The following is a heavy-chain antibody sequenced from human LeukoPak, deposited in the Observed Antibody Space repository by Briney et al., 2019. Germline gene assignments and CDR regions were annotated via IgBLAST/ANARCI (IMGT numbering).Heavy chain of an antibody. CDR1: GFTFTNYW. CDR2: IKQDGGQK. J-gene: IGHJ4*02. V-gene: IGHV3-7*05. D-gene: IGHD6-6*01. Sequence: GGSMRLSCAASGFTFTNYWMSWVRQAPGKGLEWVANIKQDGGQKYYVDSVKGRFTISRDNAKNSVYLQMNSLRVEDTAVYFCARIGYSSSSFDYWGQGTLVTVSS. CDR3: ARIGYSSSSFDY.